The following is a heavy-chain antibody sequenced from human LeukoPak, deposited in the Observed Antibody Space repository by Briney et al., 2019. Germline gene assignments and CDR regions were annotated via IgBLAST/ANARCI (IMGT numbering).Heavy chain of an antibody. CDR3: ARQSLSLRMTPFDY. CDR1: GYGFTSYW. V-gene: IGHV5-51*01. Sequence: GESLQISCKGSGYGFTSYWIGWVRQMPGKGLEWMGIIYPGDSDTRYSPSFQGQVTISADKSISTAYLQWSSLKASDTAMYYCARQSLSLRMTPFDYWGQGTLVTVSS. D-gene: IGHD4-17*01. CDR2: IYPGDSDT. J-gene: IGHJ4*02.